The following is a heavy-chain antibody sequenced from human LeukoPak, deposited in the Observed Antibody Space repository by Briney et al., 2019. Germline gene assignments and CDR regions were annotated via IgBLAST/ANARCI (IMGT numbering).Heavy chain of an antibody. V-gene: IGHV4-34*01. D-gene: IGHD1-26*01. J-gene: IGHJ6*03. CDR1: GGSFSGYY. Sequence: SETLSLTCAVYGGSFSGYYWSWIRQPPGKGLEWIGEINHSGSTNYNPSLKSRVTISVDTSKNQFSLKLSSVTAADTAVYYCARGPEVGAKAFYYYYCMDVWGKGTTVTVSS. CDR3: ARGPEVGAKAFYYYYCMDV. CDR2: INHSGST.